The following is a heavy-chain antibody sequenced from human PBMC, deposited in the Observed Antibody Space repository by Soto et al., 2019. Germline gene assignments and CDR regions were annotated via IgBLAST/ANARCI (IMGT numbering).Heavy chain of an antibody. CDR2: ISGSGGST. J-gene: IGHJ3*02. Sequence: PGGSLRLSCAASGFTFSSYAMHWVRQAPGKGLEWVSAISGSGGSTYYADSVKGRFTISRDNSKNTLYLQMNSLRAEDTAVYYCAKAKIVVVIARDAFDIWGQGTMVTVSS. CDR3: AKAKIVVVIARDAFDI. CDR1: GFTFSSYA. D-gene: IGHD3-22*01. V-gene: IGHV3-23*01.